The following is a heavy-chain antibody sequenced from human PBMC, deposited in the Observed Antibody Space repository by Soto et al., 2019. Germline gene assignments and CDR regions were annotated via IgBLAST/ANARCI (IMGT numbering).Heavy chain of an antibody. V-gene: IGHV3-23*01. Sequence: GGSLRLSCVTSRFSFNTFAMSWVRQAPGKGLEWVSGISATGGSTYYADSVKGRFTFSRDNSKNTLYLQMNSLRAEDTAVYYCAKGFIRDCGGDCTVDTWGQGTLVTVSS. D-gene: IGHD2-21*02. CDR1: RFSFNTFA. CDR3: AKGFIRDCGGDCTVDT. J-gene: IGHJ5*02. CDR2: ISATGGST.